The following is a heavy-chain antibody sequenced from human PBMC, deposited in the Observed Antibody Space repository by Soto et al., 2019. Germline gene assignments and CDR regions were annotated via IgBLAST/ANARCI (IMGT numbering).Heavy chain of an antibody. D-gene: IGHD5-18*01. V-gene: IGHV1-8*01. CDR1: GYTFTSYD. Sequence: ASVKVSCKASGYTFTSYDINWVGQATGQVLEWMGWMIPNSRNTGYAQKFQGRVTMTRNTSIITAYMELSSLRSEDTSVYYCARVIGCSFFYYYRMAIWGRGTRVTVSS. J-gene: IGHJ6*01. CDR3: ARVIGCSFFYYYRMAI. CDR2: MIPNSRNT.